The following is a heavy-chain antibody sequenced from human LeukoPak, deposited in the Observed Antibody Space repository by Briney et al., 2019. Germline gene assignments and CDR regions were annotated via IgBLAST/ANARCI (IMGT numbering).Heavy chain of an antibody. CDR3: AKGTYYDFWRPPYYFDY. CDR2: ISDGGGSS. V-gene: IGHV3-23*01. CDR1: GFTFSSYA. D-gene: IGHD3-3*01. Sequence: QSGGSLRLSCAASGFTFSSYAMSWVRQAPGKGLEWVSTISDGGGSSDYADSVKGRFTISRDNSNNTLYLQMNSLRAEDTAVYYCAKGTYYDFWRPPYYFDYWGQGTLVTVSS. J-gene: IGHJ4*02.